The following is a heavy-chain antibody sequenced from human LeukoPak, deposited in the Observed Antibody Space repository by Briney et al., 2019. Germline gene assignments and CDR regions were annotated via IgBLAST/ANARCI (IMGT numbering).Heavy chain of an antibody. V-gene: IGHV4-59*01. CDR2: IYYSGST. CDR1: GGSISSYY. J-gene: IGHJ5*02. CDR3: ARVPYGSSNWFDP. Sequence: PSETLSLTCTVSGGSISSYYWSWIRQPPGKGLEWIGYIYYSGSTNYNPSLKSRVTISVDTSKNQFSLKLSSVTAADTAVYYCARVPYGSSNWFDPWGQGTLVTVSS. D-gene: IGHD1-26*01.